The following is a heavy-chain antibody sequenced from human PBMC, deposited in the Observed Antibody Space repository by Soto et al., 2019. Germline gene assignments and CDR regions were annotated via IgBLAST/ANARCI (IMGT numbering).Heavy chain of an antibody. V-gene: IGHV1-18*01. CDR1: GYIFTSYV. J-gene: IGHJ4*02. Sequence: ASVKVSCKASGYIFTSYVISWVRQAPGQGLDWMGWISAYNGNTKCAQNLQGRVTLTTDTSTYTAYMELRSLQSDDTAVYYCARDFGSDLSAPGAVFESWGQGALVTVSS. CDR2: ISAYNGNT. CDR3: ARDFGSDLSAPGAVFES. D-gene: IGHD3-3*01.